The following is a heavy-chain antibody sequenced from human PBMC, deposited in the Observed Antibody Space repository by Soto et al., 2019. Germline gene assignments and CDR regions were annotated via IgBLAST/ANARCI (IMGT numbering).Heavy chain of an antibody. Sequence: GGSLRLSCAASGFTFSDYSMNWVRQAPGKGLEWLSFITSSTTTIYYADSVKGRFTISRDNAKNSLYLQMNSLRDEDTAVYFCARDRRTITAGVFDSWGQGTLVTVSS. CDR3: ARDRRTITAGVFDS. CDR1: GFTFSDYS. CDR2: ITSSTTTI. D-gene: IGHD1-20*01. J-gene: IGHJ4*02. V-gene: IGHV3-48*02.